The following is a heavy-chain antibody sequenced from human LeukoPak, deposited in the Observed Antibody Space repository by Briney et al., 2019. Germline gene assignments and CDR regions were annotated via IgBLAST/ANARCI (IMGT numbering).Heavy chain of an antibody. CDR3: ARVRWLRLGVNEYYYYMDV. Sequence: ASVKVSCKASGYTFNTYDINWVRQATGQGLEWMGWMNPTRGKTSYAQKFQGRVTITSNTSTTTAQMELSSLGSEDTAVYYCARVRWLRLGVNEYYYYMDVWGTGTTVTVSS. V-gene: IGHV1-8*03. J-gene: IGHJ6*03. CDR1: GYTFNTYD. CDR2: MNPTRGKT. D-gene: IGHD5-12*01.